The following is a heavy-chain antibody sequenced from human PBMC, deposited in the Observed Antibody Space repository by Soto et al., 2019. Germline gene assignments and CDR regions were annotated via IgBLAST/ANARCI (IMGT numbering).Heavy chain of an antibody. D-gene: IGHD1-1*01. CDR3: AIVTAETAYHYFDF. V-gene: IGHV5-10-1*01. J-gene: IGHJ4*02. Sequence: PWESLKISCKGSGYKFTNYWLSWVRQTPGKGLEWMGRIDPSDSYINYSPSFRGHVTISIDESISTAHLQWSSLKASDTATYYCAIVTAETAYHYFDFWGQGTLVTVSS. CDR2: IDPSDSYI. CDR1: GYKFTNYW.